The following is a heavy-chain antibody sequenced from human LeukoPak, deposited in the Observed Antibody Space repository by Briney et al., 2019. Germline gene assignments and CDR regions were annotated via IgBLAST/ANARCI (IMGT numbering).Heavy chain of an antibody. CDR3: ARRSYYDSSGYYDY. D-gene: IGHD3-22*01. J-gene: IGHJ4*02. CDR1: GYSFTSYW. Sequence: GESLKISCKGSGYSFTSYWIGWVRQMPGKGLDWMGIIYPADSDTSYSPSFQGQVTISADKSISTAYLQWSSLKASDTAMYYCARRSYYDSSGYYDYWGQGTLVTVSS. V-gene: IGHV5-51*01. CDR2: IYPADSDT.